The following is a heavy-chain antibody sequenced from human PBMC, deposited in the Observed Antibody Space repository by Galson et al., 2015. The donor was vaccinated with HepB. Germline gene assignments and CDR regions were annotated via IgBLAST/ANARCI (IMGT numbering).Heavy chain of an antibody. CDR3: AREDEQQLAY. J-gene: IGHJ4*02. D-gene: IGHD6-13*01. CDR1: GGTFSSYA. Sequence: PVKVSCKASGGTFSSYAISWVRQAPGQGLEWMGRIIPILGIANYAQKFQGRVTITADKSTSTAYMELSSLRSEDTAVYYCAREDEQQLAYWGQGTLVTVSS. CDR2: IIPILGIA. V-gene: IGHV1-69*04.